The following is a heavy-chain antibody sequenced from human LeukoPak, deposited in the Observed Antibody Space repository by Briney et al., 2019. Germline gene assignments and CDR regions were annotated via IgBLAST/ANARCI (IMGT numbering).Heavy chain of an antibody. D-gene: IGHD1-26*01. CDR2: FSSNGGST. V-gene: IGHV3-64*01. CDR1: GFTFSSYA. CDR3: ARAILVGATCPFDY. Sequence: GGSLRLSCAASGFTFSSYAMHWVRQAPGKGLEYVSAFSSNGGSTYYANSVKGRFTISRDNSKNTLYLQMGSLRAEDMAVYYCARAILVGATCPFDYWGQGTLVTVSS. J-gene: IGHJ4*02.